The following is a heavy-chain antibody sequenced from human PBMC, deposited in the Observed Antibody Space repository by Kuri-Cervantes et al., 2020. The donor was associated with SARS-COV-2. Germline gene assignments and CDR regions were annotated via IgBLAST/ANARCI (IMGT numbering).Heavy chain of an antibody. D-gene: IGHD2-2*01. V-gene: IGHV3-23*01. Sequence: GGSLRLSCAASGFTFSSYAMSWVRQAPGKGLEWVSAISGSGGSTYYADSVKGRFTISRDNSKNTLYLQMNSLRAEDTAVYYCARDHIVVVPAAMRYYYYGMDVWGQGTTVTVSS. J-gene: IGHJ6*02. CDR3: ARDHIVVVPAAMRYYYYGMDV. CDR2: ISGSGGST. CDR1: GFTFSSYA.